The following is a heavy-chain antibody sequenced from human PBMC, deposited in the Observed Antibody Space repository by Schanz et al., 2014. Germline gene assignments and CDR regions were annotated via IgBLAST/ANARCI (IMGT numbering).Heavy chain of an antibody. D-gene: IGHD1-26*01. CDR2: ISYDGSNK. J-gene: IGHJ6*02. CDR3: ATGVGAGFYYYFGMDV. Sequence: QVQLVESGGGVVQPGRSLRLSCAVSGFTFSSYGMHWVRQAPGKGLEWVALISYDGSNKHYADSVKGRFTISRDNSKKTLYVQMNSLRDEDTAVYYCATGVGAGFYYYFGMDVWGQGTTVTVSS. V-gene: IGHV3-30*03. CDR1: GFTFSSYG.